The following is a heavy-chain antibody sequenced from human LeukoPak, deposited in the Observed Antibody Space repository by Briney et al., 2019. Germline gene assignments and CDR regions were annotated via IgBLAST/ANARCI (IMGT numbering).Heavy chain of an antibody. V-gene: IGHV3-21*01. CDR1: GFIVSGDF. Sequence: GGSLRLSCAASGFIVSGDFMSWVRQAPGKGLEWVSFISSSSNYMSYADSVKGRFTISRDNARNSLYLQMNSLRAEDTAVYYCARPLDSSNNYFDYWGQGTLVTVSA. CDR2: ISSSSNYM. D-gene: IGHD6-13*01. J-gene: IGHJ4*02. CDR3: ARPLDSSNNYFDY.